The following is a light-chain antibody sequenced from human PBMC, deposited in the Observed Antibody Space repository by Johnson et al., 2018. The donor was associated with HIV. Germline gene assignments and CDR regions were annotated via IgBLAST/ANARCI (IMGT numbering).Light chain of an antibody. CDR2: ENN. J-gene: IGLJ1*01. V-gene: IGLV1-51*02. CDR1: SSNIGNNY. CDR3: GTWDNSLTTGAL. Sequence: QSVLTQPPSVSAAPGQKVTISCSGSSSNIGNNYVSWYQQLPGTAPKLLIYENNKRPSGIPDRFSGSKSGTSATLGIAGLQTGDEADYYCGTWDNSLTTGALFGTGTKVTCL.